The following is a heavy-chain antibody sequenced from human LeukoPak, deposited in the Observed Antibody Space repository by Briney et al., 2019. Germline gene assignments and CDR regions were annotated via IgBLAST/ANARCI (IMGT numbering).Heavy chain of an antibody. V-gene: IGHV3-64*01. D-gene: IGHD6-13*01. CDR1: GFAFSSYP. CDR3: AREGTPGTLDY. Sequence: GGSLRLSCAASGFAFSSYPMHWVRQAPGKGLESVSALSGDGSSTYYANSVRGRFTISRDNSKNTLFLQMGSLTTEDMAVYYCAREGTPGTLDYWGRGTLVTVSS. J-gene: IGHJ4*02. CDR2: LSGDGSST.